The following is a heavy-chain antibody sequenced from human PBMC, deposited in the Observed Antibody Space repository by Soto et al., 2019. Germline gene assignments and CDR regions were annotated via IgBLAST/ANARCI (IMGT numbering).Heavy chain of an antibody. D-gene: IGHD2-2*01. CDR3: AKDCPSCYPDNYYYGMDV. CDR2: ISGSGGST. Sequence: GGSLRLSCAASGFTFSSYAMSWVRQAPGKGLEWVSAISGSGGSTYYADSVKGRFTISRDNSKNTLYLQMNSLRAEDTAVYYCAKDCPSCYPDNYYYGMDVWGQGTTVTVSS. V-gene: IGHV3-23*01. J-gene: IGHJ6*02. CDR1: GFTFSSYA.